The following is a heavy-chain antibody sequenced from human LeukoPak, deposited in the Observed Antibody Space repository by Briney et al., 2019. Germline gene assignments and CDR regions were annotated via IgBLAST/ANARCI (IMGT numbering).Heavy chain of an antibody. CDR3: AKDAGLVRGIIGYYYYYMDV. D-gene: IGHD3-10*01. CDR2: IWYDGSSE. Sequence: GRSLRLSCAASGFTFSKYGMHWVRRAPGKGLEWVALIWYDGSSEYYADSVKGRFTISRDNSKNTLYLQMNSLRAEDTAVYYCAKDAGLVRGIIGYYYYYMDVWGKGTTVTVSS. J-gene: IGHJ6*03. V-gene: IGHV3-33*06. CDR1: GFTFSKYG.